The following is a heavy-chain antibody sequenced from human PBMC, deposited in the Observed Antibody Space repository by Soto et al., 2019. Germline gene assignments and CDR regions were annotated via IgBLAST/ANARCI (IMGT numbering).Heavy chain of an antibody. CDR1: GFTFSNYW. J-gene: IGHJ6*03. CDR2: INSDGSVS. CDR3: ARGDCVGGTCYSLAGSFYYYMDV. Sequence: EVQLVESGGGLVQPGGSLRLSCVASGFTFSNYWMYWVRQAPGEGLVWVSRINSDGSVSSYADSVKGRLTISRDNVKNTLYLQMDSRRAEDTAVYYCARGDCVGGTCYSLAGSFYYYMDVWGKGTTVTVFS. V-gene: IGHV3-74*01. D-gene: IGHD2-15*01.